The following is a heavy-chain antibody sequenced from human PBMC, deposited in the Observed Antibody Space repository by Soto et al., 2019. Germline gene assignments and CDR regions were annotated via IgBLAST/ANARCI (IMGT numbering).Heavy chain of an antibody. J-gene: IGHJ3*02. Sequence: EVHLFESGGALVQPGGSLRLLCAASRLTFSNYVVNWVRQAPGKGLGRVSSVGGTGDTYYPDSVKGRFTISRDNSKNMIHLQISGLRAEDTAVYYCATSGHCNSLKCTSFDMWGQGTMVAVSS. V-gene: IGHV3-23*01. CDR3: ATSGHCNSLKCTSFDM. D-gene: IGHD2-2*01. CDR1: RLTFSNYV. CDR2: VGGTGDT.